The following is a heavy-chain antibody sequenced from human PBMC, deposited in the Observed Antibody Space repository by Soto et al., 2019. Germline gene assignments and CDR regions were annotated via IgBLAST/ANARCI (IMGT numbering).Heavy chain of an antibody. V-gene: IGHV3-23*01. CDR3: AKVLGIYDFWSGYYDAFDI. CDR1: GFTFSSYA. CDR2: ISGSGGST. D-gene: IGHD3-3*01. Sequence: GGSLRLSCAASGFTFSSYAMSWVRQAPGKGLEWVSAISGSGGSTYYADSVKGRFTISRDNSKNTLYLQMNSLRAEDTAVYYCAKVLGIYDFWSGYYDAFDIWGQGTMVTVSS. J-gene: IGHJ3*02.